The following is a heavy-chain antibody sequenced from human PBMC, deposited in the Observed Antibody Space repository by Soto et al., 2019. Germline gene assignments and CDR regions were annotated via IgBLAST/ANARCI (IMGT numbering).Heavy chain of an antibody. J-gene: IGHJ4*02. V-gene: IGHV4-4*02. CDR3: ARVTLEQQLVAVTFSPPYFDY. D-gene: IGHD6-13*01. CDR2: IYHSGST. Sequence: PSETLALTCAVSGGSISSSNWWSWVRQPPGKGLEWIGEIYHSGSTNYNPSLKSRVTISVDKSKNQFSLKLSSVTAADTAVYYCARVTLEQQLVAVTFSPPYFDYWGQGTLVTVSS. CDR1: GGSISSSNW.